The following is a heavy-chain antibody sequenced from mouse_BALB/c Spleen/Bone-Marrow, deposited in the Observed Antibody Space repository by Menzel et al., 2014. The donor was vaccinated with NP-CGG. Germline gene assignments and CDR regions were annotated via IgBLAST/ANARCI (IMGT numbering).Heavy chain of an antibody. V-gene: IGHV1S81*02. CDR2: INPSNGRT. J-gene: IGHJ4*01. CDR3: ARLIYGSIYIVGF. Sequence: VKLMESGAELVKPGASVRLSCKASGYTFTGYWMHWVKQRPGQGLEWIGEINPSNGRTNYNEKFESMATLTVDKSSSTAYMQLSSLTSEDSAVFYCARLIYGSIYIVGFCGQGTSVPVSS. D-gene: IGHD1-1*01. CDR1: GYTFTGYW.